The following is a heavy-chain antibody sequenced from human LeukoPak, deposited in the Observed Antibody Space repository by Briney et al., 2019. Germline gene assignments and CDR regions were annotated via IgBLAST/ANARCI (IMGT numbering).Heavy chain of an antibody. CDR3: ATGRAAGKYYYDSRGYYSFDY. CDR2: IYYSGST. D-gene: IGHD3-22*01. Sequence: SETMSLTCTVSGGSISSGGYYWSWIRQHPGKGLEWIGYIYYSGSTYYNPSLKSRVTISVDTSKNQFSLKLSSVTAADTAVYYCATGRAAGKYYYDSRGYYSFDYWGQGTLVTVSS. CDR1: GGSISSGGYY. J-gene: IGHJ4*02. V-gene: IGHV4-31*03.